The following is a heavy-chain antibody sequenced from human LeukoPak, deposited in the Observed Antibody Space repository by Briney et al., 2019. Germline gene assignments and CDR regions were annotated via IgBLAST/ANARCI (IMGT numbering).Heavy chain of an antibody. CDR1: GGSISSYY. J-gene: IGHJ4*02. Sequence: SETLSLTCTVSGGSISSYYWSWIRQRPGKGLEWIGNILYSGSPNYNPSLKSRVTVFFDTFKNQSSLNLSSVTAADTAVYYCARVGHIAAAGTYDYWGQGTLVTVFS. D-gene: IGHD6-13*01. CDR2: ILYSGSP. CDR3: ARVGHIAAAGTYDY. V-gene: IGHV4-59*08.